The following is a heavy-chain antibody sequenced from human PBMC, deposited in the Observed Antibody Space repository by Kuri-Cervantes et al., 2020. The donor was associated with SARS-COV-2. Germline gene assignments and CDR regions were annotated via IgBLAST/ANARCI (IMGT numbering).Heavy chain of an antibody. J-gene: IGHJ4*02. D-gene: IGHD6-6*01. CDR3: ARDLSSSVASFYDY. V-gene: IGHV1-2*02. Sequence: ASVKVSCKASGGTFSSYAISWVRQAPGQGLEWMGGINPNSGGTNYAQKFQGRVTMTRDTSISTAYMELSRLRSDDTAVYYCARDLSSSVASFYDYWGQGTLVTVSS. CDR2: INPNSGGT. CDR1: GGTFSSYA.